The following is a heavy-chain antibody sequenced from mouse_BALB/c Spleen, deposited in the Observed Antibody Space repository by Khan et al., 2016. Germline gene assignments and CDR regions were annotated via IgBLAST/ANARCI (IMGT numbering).Heavy chain of an antibody. CDR1: GYAFSSYW. CDR3: ARGTPLAN. V-gene: IGHV1-80*01. CDR2: IYPGDGDT. D-gene: IGHD2-14*01. Sequence: QVQLQQSGAELVRPGSSVKISCKASGYAFSSYWMNWVKQRPGQGLEWIGQIYPGDGDTYYNGKFQGKVTLTADKSSSTAYLQLSSLTSEDSAVEFCARGTPLANWGQGTLVTVSA. J-gene: IGHJ3*01.